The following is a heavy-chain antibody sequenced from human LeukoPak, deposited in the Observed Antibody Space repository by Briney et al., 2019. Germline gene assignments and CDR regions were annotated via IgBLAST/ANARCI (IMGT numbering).Heavy chain of an antibody. J-gene: IGHJ3*02. CDR3: ARDRDSSGYYGSYAFDI. CDR2: IYYSGST. D-gene: IGHD3-22*01. Sequence: SETLSLTCTVSGGSISSYYWSWIRQPPGKGLEWIGYIYYSGSTNYNPSLKSRVTISVGTSKNQFSLKLSSVTAADTAVYYCARDRDSSGYYGSYAFDIWGQGTMVTVSS. CDR1: GGSISSYY. V-gene: IGHV4-59*01.